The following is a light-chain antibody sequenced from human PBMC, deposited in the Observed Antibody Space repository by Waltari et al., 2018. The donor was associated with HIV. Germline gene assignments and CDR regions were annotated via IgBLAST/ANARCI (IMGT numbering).Light chain of an antibody. CDR1: SSNLGTKT. CDR3: AACDDSLNGYV. V-gene: IGLV1-44*01. Sequence: QSVLTQPPSASGAPGQRVTISCSGSSSNLGTKTGSRYQQVPGTAPKLLIYNNNHRPSGVPDLFSGSKSGTSASLAISGLQSEDEADYYCAACDDSLNGYVFGTGTKVTVL. CDR2: NNN. J-gene: IGLJ1*01.